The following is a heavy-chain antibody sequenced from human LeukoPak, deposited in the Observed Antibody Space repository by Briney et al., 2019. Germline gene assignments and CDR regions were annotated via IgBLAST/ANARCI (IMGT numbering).Heavy chain of an antibody. Sequence: GGSLRLSCAASGFTFSSYAMSWVRQAPGKGLEWVSAISGSGGSTYYADSVKGRFTISRDNSKNTLYLQMNSLRAEDTAVYYCAREYCSSTSCYGMDVWGKGTTVTVSS. D-gene: IGHD2-2*01. CDR2: ISGSGGST. J-gene: IGHJ6*04. CDR3: AREYCSSTSCYGMDV. V-gene: IGHV3-23*01. CDR1: GFTFSSYA.